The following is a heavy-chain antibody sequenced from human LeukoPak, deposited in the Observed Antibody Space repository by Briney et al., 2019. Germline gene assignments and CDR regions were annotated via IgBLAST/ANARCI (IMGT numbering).Heavy chain of an antibody. CDR2: ISGSGGST. D-gene: IGHD4-17*01. V-gene: IGHV3-23*01. Sequence: GGSLRLSCAASGFTFSSYAMSWVRQAPGKGLEWVSAISGSGGSTYYADSVKGRFTIFRDNSRNTLYLQMNSLRAEDTAVYYCAKSPGPTVTTIDYWGQGTLVTVSS. J-gene: IGHJ4*02. CDR1: GFTFSSYA. CDR3: AKSPGPTVTTIDY.